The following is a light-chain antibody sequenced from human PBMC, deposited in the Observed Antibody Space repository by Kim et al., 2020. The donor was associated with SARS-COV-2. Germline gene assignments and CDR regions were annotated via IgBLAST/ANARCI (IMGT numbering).Light chain of an antibody. CDR1: NIGRKN. V-gene: IGLV3-9*01. CDR2: RES. J-gene: IGLJ2*01. Sequence: SVALGQTARITCGGNNIGRKNVHWYQQKPGQAPVLVIYRESNRPSGIPERFSGSNSGNTATLTISRAQAGDEADYYCQVWDSSLVVFGGGTQLTVL. CDR3: QVWDSSLVV.